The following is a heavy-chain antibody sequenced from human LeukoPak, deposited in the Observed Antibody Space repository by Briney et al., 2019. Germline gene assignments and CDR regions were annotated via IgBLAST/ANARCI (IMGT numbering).Heavy chain of an antibody. CDR3: ARSYLSVTTGIVGY. CDR1: GFTFSSYS. J-gene: IGHJ4*02. Sequence: GGSLRLPCAASGFTFSSYSMNWVRQAPGKGLEWVSSISSSSSYIYYADSVKGRFTISRDNAKNSLYLQMNSLRAEDTAVYYCARSYLSVTTGIVGYWGQGTLVTVSS. V-gene: IGHV3-21*01. CDR2: ISSSSSYI. D-gene: IGHD4-17*01.